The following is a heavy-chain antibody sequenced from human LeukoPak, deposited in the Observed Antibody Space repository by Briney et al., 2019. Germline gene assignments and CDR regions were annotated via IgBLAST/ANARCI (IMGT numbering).Heavy chain of an antibody. D-gene: IGHD3-10*01. CDR1: RFDFSSHG. V-gene: IGHV3-23*01. CDR3: AKGGRGSWAGNTGD. J-gene: IGHJ4*02. Sequence: GGSLRLSCAASRFDFSSHGMNWVRQAPGKGLEWVSSINFNGGRTYYAASVKGRFSVSRGNSKNTLYLQMNSLRVEDTAVYYCAKGGRGSWAGNTGDWGQGTLVSVSS. CDR2: INFNGGRT.